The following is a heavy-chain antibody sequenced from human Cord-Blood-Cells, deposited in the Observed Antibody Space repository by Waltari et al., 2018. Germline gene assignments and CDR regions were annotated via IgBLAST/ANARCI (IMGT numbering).Heavy chain of an antibody. J-gene: IGHJ4*02. Sequence: GKGLEWIGSIYYSGSTYYNPSLKSRVTISVDTSKNQFSLKPSSVTAADTAVYYCASSYKLLWFGELLYYFDYWGQGTLVTVSS. CDR2: IYYSGST. D-gene: IGHD3-10*01. V-gene: IGHV4-39*01. CDR3: ASSYKLLWFGELLYYFDY.